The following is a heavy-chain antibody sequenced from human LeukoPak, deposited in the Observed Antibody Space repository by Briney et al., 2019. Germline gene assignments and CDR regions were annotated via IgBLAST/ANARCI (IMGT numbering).Heavy chain of an antibody. J-gene: IGHJ4*02. Sequence: SETLSLTCTVSGGSISSSSYYWGWIRQPPGKGLEWIGSIYYSGSTYYNPSLKSRVTISVDTSKNQFSLMLSSVTAADTAVYYCARQYYDILTGFDYWGQGTLVTVSS. V-gene: IGHV4-39*07. CDR2: IYYSGST. D-gene: IGHD3-9*01. CDR3: ARQYYDILTGFDY. CDR1: GGSISSSSYY.